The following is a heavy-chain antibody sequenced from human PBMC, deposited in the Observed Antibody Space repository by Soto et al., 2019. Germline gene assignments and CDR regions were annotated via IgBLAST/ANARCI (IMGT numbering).Heavy chain of an antibody. CDR2: IYYSGST. CDR3: ARDRYCSSTSCYLNYYYYGMDV. Sequence: QVQLQESGPGLVKPSQTLSLTCTVSGGSISSGGYYWSWIRQHPGKGLEWIGYIYYSGSTYYNPSLKSRVTISVDTSKNQFSLKLSSVTAADTAVYYCARDRYCSSTSCYLNYYYYGMDVWGQGTTVTVSS. CDR1: GGSISSGGYY. V-gene: IGHV4-31*03. D-gene: IGHD2-2*01. J-gene: IGHJ6*02.